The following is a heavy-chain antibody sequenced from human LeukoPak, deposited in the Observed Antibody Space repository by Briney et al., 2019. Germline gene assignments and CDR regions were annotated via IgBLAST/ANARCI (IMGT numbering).Heavy chain of an antibody. CDR1: GFTFSSYS. V-gene: IGHV3-23*01. CDR2: ISGSGGST. CDR3: AKDDSGWYEGNWFDP. Sequence: GGSLRLSCAASGFTFSSYSMNWVRQAPGKGLEWVSAISGSGGSTYYADSVKGRFTISRDNSKNTLYLQMNSLRAEDTAVYYCAKDDSGWYEGNWFDPWGQGTLVTVSS. J-gene: IGHJ5*02. D-gene: IGHD6-19*01.